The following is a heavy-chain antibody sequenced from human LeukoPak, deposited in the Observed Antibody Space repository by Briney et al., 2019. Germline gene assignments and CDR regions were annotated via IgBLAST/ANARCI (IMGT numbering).Heavy chain of an antibody. D-gene: IGHD6-19*01. CDR1: GGTFSSCA. V-gene: IGHV1-69*04. CDR3: ARDGQQWLGSGNTRYFDL. CDR2: IIPILGIA. Sequence: ASVKVSCKASGGTFSSCAISWVRQAPGQGLEWMGRIIPILGIANYAQKFQGRVTITADKSTSTAYMELSSLRSEDTAVYYCARDGQQWLGSGNTRYFDLWGRGTLVTVSS. J-gene: IGHJ2*01.